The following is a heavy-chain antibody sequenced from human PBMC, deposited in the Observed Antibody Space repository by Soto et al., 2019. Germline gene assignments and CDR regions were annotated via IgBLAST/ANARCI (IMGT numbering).Heavy chain of an antibody. V-gene: IGHV4-59*01. D-gene: IGHD3-3*01. Sequence: SETLSLTCTVSGGSISSYYWSWIRQPPGKGLEWIGYIYYSGSTNYNPSLKSRVTISVDTSKNQFSLKLSSVTAADTAVYYCARVSAVTIFGVVITNWFAPWGQGTLVTVSS. CDR3: ARVSAVTIFGVVITNWFAP. J-gene: IGHJ5*02. CDR1: GGSISSYY. CDR2: IYYSGST.